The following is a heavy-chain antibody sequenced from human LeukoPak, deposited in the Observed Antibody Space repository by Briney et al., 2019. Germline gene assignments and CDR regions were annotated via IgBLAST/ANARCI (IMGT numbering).Heavy chain of an antibody. CDR1: GFTFSSYS. Sequence: GSLRLSCAASGFTFSSYSMNWVRQAPGKGLEWVSSISSSSSYIYYADSVKGRFTISRDNSKNTLYLQMNSLRAEDTAVYYCAKGPPVGAGDYWGQGTLVTVSS. CDR2: ISSSSSYI. V-gene: IGHV3-21*04. J-gene: IGHJ4*02. D-gene: IGHD3-16*01. CDR3: AKGPPVGAGDY.